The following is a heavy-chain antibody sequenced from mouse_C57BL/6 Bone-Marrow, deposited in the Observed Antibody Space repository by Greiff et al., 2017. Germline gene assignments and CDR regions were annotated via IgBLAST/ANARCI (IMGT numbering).Heavy chain of an antibody. CDR1: GYSITSGYD. V-gene: IGHV3-1*01. CDR3: ARGATVYSIDY. J-gene: IGHJ4*01. Sequence: EVQVVESGPGLVKPSQSLSLTCTVTGYSITSGYDWHWIRHFPGNKLEWRGYISYSGSTNYNPSLKSRISITHDTSKNHFFLKLNSVTTEDTATYYCARGATVYSIDYWGQGTSVTVSS. CDR2: ISYSGST. D-gene: IGHD1-1*01.